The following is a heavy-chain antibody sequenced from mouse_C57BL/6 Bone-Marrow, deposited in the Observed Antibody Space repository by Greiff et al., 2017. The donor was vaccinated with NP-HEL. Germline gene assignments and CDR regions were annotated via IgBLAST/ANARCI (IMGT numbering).Heavy chain of an antibody. J-gene: IGHJ2*01. D-gene: IGHD3-2*02. CDR2: INPNNGGT. CDR3: ARDSGYAFDY. Sequence: QVQLQQPGTELVKPGASVTLSCTASGYTFTSYWMHWLKQRPGQGLEWIGNINPNNGGTNDNEQFKTKATLTVDKSSSTAYMQLISLTSEDSAVYYCARDSGYAFDYWGQGTTLTVSS. CDR1: GYTFTSYW. V-gene: IGHV1-53*01.